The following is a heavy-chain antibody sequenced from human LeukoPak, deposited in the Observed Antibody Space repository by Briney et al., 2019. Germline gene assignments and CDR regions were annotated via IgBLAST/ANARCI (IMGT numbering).Heavy chain of an antibody. CDR2: INPNSGGT. CDR3: ARGDRVTMVRGVIMGVNYFDY. D-gene: IGHD3-10*01. V-gene: IGHV1-2*02. J-gene: IGHJ4*02. CDR1: GYTFTVYY. Sequence: ASVTVSCKASGYTFTVYYMHWVRQAPGQGLEWMGWINPNSGGTNYAQKFQGRVTMTRDTSISTAYMELSRLRSDDTAVYYCARGDRVTMVRGVIMGVNYFDYWGQGTLVTVSS.